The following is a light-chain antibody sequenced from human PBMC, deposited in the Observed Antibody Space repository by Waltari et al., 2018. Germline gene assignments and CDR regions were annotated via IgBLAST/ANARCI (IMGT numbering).Light chain of an antibody. V-gene: IGKV3-11*01. J-gene: IGKJ1*01. CDR1: QGVGSY. Sequence: EIVLTQSPATLSLSPGERATLSCRASQGVGSYLAWHQQKTGQAPRLLLADATNRAAVPPARFGGRGSETDFTLTISSLEPEDFAVYYCQQRNTWWTFGQGTKVEIK. CDR2: DAT. CDR3: QQRNTWWT.